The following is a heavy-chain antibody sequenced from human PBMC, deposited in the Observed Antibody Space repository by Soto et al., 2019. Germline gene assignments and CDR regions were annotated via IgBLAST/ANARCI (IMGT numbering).Heavy chain of an antibody. CDR1: GGSFSGYY. Sequence: SETLSLTCAVYGGSFSGYYWSWIRQPPGKGLEWIGEINHSGSTNYNPSLKSRVTISVDTSKNQFSLKLSSVTAADTAVYYCARGPHDYDSSGYYYWGQGTLVTVSS. J-gene: IGHJ4*02. CDR3: ARGPHDYDSSGYYY. V-gene: IGHV4-34*01. CDR2: INHSGST. D-gene: IGHD3-22*01.